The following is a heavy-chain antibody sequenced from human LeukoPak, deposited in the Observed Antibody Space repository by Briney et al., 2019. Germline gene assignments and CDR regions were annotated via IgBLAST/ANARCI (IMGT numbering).Heavy chain of an antibody. J-gene: IGHJ6*02. D-gene: IGHD3-10*01. Sequence: SVKVSCKASGDAFNSHTINWVRQAPGQGLEWVGSIIPSFGIPSYAPKFKGRVTISADTSTTTAFMDLTSLRSEDTAVYYCARDFWGTMVRAASMDVWGQGTTVTVSS. CDR1: GDAFNSHT. CDR3: ARDFWGTMVRAASMDV. CDR2: IIPSFGIP. V-gene: IGHV1-69*10.